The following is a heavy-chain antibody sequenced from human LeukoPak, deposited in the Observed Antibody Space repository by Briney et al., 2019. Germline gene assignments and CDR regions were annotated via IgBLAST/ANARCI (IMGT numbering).Heavy chain of an antibody. CDR2: ISSSGSTI. J-gene: IGHJ4*02. CDR3: ARETRGTYGSGSPRYFDY. V-gene: IGHV3-48*01. CDR1: GFTFTFYS. Sequence: GGSLRLSCAASGFTFTFYSINWVRQAPGKGLEWVSYISSSGSTIYYADSVKGRFTISRDNAKTSLYLQMNSLRAEDTAVYYCARETRGTYGSGSPRYFDYWGQGTLVTVSS. D-gene: IGHD3-10*01.